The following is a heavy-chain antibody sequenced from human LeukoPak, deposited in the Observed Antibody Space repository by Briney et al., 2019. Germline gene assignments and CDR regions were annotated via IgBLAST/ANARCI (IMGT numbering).Heavy chain of an antibody. Sequence: SSVNVSYKLSVYILTELSMHGVRQAAGKGVEGRGGFDPEHGETIYAQKFQGRVTMTEDTSTDKDYMEMRSLRSEAAAVYYYATTQMANQYYYYYMDVWGKGTTVTVSS. D-gene: IGHD5-24*01. V-gene: IGHV1-24*01. J-gene: IGHJ6*03. CDR2: FDPEHGET. CDR3: ATTQMANQYYYYYMDV. CDR1: VYILTELS.